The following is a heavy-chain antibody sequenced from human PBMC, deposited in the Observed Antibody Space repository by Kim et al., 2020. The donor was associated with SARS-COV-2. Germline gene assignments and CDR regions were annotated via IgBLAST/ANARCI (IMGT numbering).Heavy chain of an antibody. CDR1: GYTLTELS. CDR2: FDPEDGET. J-gene: IGHJ4*02. Sequence: ASVKVSCKVSGYTLTELSMHWVRQAPGKGLEWMGGFDPEDGETIYAQKFQGRVTMTEDTSTDTAYMELSSLRSEDTAVYYCATDGGAWYYFDYWGQGTLVTVSS. CDR3: ATDGGAWYYFDY. V-gene: IGHV1-24*01. D-gene: IGHD2-15*01.